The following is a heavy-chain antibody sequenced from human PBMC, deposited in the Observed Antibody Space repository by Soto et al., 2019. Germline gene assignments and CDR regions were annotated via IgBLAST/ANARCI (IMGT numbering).Heavy chain of an antibody. J-gene: IGHJ4*02. CDR3: ARRYSGYGDY. V-gene: IGHV4-59*08. D-gene: IGHD5-12*01. Sequence: SETLSLTCSVSGGSISGDFWSWIRQPPGKGLEWIAYIYSSGSTTYSPSLRSRVIISVDKSKNQFSLKLKSVTAADTAVYYCARRYSGYGDYWGQGTLVTVSS. CDR2: IYSSGST. CDR1: GGSISGDF.